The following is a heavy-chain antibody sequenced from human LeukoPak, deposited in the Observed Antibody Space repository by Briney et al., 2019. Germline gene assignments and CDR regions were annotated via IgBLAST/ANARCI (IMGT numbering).Heavy chain of an antibody. CDR2: ISGSGGST. V-gene: IGHV3-23*01. J-gene: IGHJ4*02. CDR3: AKDTPGRQWLVQPAGD. D-gene: IGHD6-19*01. Sequence: GGSLRLSCAASGFTFSSYAMSWVRQAPGKGLEWVSAISGSGGSTYYADSVKGRFTISRDNSKNTLYLQMNSLRAEDTAVYYCAKDTPGRQWLVQPAGDWGQGTLFTVSS. CDR1: GFTFSSYA.